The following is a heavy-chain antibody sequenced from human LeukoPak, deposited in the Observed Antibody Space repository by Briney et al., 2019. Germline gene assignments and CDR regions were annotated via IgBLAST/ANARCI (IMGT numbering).Heavy chain of an antibody. CDR3: AKDLYGDYDFDC. J-gene: IGHJ4*02. CDR2: ITSSGST. Sequence: TGASLRLSCAASGFTFSNYAMNWVRQAPGKGLEWVSVITSSGSTYYADSVKGRFTISRDNSKNTLYLQMNSLRAEDTAIYYCAKDLYGDYDFDCWGRGTLVTVSS. D-gene: IGHD4-17*01. V-gene: IGHV3-23*01. CDR1: GFTFSNYA.